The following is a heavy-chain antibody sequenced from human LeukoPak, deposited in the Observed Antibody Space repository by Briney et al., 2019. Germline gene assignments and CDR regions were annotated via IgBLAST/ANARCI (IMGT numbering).Heavy chain of an antibody. J-gene: IGHJ4*02. CDR3: ARGRGIDY. CDR2: IKPVGTEK. Sequence: GGSLRLSCAASGFIFSNYWMTWVRQAPGKGLEWVANIKPVGTEKYYVDSVKGRFTISRDKARNSVYLQMNSLRAEDTAVYYCARGRGIDYWGQGTPVTVFS. V-gene: IGHV3-7*01. CDR1: GFIFSNYW. D-gene: IGHD3-10*01.